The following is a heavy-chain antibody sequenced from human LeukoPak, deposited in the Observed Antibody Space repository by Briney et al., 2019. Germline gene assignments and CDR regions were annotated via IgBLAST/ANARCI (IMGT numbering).Heavy chain of an antibody. J-gene: IGHJ5*02. CDR1: GGSISSSSYY. CDR2: IYYSGST. V-gene: IGHV4-39*01. Sequence: SETLSLTCTVSGGSISSSSYYWGWIRQPPGKGLEWIGSIYYSGSTYYNPSLKSRVTISVDTSKNQFSLKLSSVTAADTAVYYCARSYSSGWYISWFDPWGQGTLVTVSS. CDR3: ARSYSSGWYISWFDP. D-gene: IGHD6-19*01.